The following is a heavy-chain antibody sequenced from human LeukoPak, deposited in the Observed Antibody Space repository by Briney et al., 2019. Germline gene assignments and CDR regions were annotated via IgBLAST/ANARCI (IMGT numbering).Heavy chain of an antibody. D-gene: IGHD6-19*01. J-gene: IGHJ6*02. CDR1: GGSISSYY. CDR2: IYYSGST. Sequence: MSSETLSLTCTVSGGSISSYYWSWTRQPPGKGLEWIGYIYYSGSTNYNPSLKSRVTISVDTSKNQFSLKLSSVTAADTAVYYCARGGYSSGWDYYYYYGMDVWGQGTTVTVSS. CDR3: ARGGYSSGWDYYYYYGMDV. V-gene: IGHV4-59*01.